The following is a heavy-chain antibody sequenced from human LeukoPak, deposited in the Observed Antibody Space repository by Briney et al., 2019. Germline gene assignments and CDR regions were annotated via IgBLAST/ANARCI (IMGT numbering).Heavy chain of an antibody. V-gene: IGHV4-38-2*02. CDR2: IYHSGST. CDR3: ARVDWLANHYYYMDV. D-gene: IGHD2-21*01. Sequence: SETLSLTCTVSGYSISTGYYWGWIRQPPGKGLEWIGSIYHSGSTYYNPSLKSRVTISVDTSKNQFSLKLSSVIAADTAVYYCARVDWLANHYYYMDVWGKGTTVTVSS. CDR1: GYSISTGYY. J-gene: IGHJ6*03.